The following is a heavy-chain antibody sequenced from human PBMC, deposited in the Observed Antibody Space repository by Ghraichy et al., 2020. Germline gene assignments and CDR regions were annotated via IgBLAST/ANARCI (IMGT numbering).Heavy chain of an antibody. J-gene: IGHJ4*02. CDR1: GDSVSSNSAA. D-gene: IGHD5-18*01. V-gene: IGHV6-1*01. Sequence: SETLSLTCAISGDSVSSNSAAWNWIRQYPSRGLEWLGRTYYRSKWYNDYAVSVKSRITINPDTSKNQFSLQLNSVTPEDTAVYYCARVQFGYSHGGPAFDYWGQGTLVTVSS. CDR2: TYYRSKWYN. CDR3: ARVQFGYSHGGPAFDY.